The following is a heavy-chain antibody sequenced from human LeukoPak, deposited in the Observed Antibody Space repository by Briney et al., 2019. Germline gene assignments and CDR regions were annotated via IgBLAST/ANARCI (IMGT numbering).Heavy chain of an antibody. CDR3: ARDSSSGWYSDY. CDR1: GGTFSSYA. CDR2: IIPILGIA. V-gene: IGHV1-69*04. Sequence: SVKVSCKASGGTFSSYAISWVRQAPGQGLEWMGRIIPILGIANYAQKFQGRVTITADKSTSTAYMELSSLISDDTAVYYCARDSSSGWYSDYWGQGTLVTVSS. D-gene: IGHD6-19*01. J-gene: IGHJ4*02.